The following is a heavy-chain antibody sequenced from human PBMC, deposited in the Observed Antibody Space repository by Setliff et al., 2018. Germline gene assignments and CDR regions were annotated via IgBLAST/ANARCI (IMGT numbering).Heavy chain of an antibody. D-gene: IGHD6-19*01. J-gene: IGHJ5*02. CDR3: AREVAGTYHYFDP. CDR1: GGSIDSGDYY. V-gene: IGHV4-30-4*08. CDR2: IYFSGST. Sequence: LSLTCTASGGSIDSGDYYWNWIRQPPGKGLEWIGYIYFSGSTYYNPSLKSRVTLSLDTSKNQFSLRLNSVTAADTALYFCAREVAGTYHYFDPWGQGTLVTVSS.